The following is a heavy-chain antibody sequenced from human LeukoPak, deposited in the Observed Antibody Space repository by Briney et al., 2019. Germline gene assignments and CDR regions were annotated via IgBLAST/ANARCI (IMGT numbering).Heavy chain of an antibody. J-gene: IGHJ4*02. V-gene: IGHV3-49*04. CDR2: IRGKPYGGTT. D-gene: IGHD4-23*01. CDR3: SRHDIGNSLDY. Sequence: GRSLRLSCTASGFTFDNYAMNWVRQAPGKGLEWLAFIRGKPYGGTTEYAASVKGRFTISRDDSKSIAYLQMNSLKTEDTAVYYCSRHDIGNSLDYWGQGTLVTVSS. CDR1: GFTFDNYA.